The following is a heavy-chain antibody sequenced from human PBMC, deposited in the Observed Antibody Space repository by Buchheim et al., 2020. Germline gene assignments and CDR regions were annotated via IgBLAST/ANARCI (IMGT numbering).Heavy chain of an antibody. Sequence: QIPLKESGPTLVKPTQTLTLTCTFSGFSLSTNGVGVGWIRQSPGKALEWLGIIYWDDDRRYSPSLKSTLTITKDTSKNQVVLTMTNMDPVDSATYYCAHSRPATNTNEYYFDNWAQGTL. V-gene: IGHV2-5*02. CDR1: GFSLSTNGVG. CDR3: AHSRPATNTNEYYFDN. J-gene: IGHJ4*02. D-gene: IGHD2-8*01. CDR2: IYWDDDR.